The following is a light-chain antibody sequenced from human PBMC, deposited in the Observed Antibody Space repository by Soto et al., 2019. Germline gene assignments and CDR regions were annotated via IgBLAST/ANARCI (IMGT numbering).Light chain of an antibody. J-gene: IGKJ1*01. CDR1: QSIGNW. Sequence: VQMTQTPSSLSAPVPYRVILTCRASQSIGNWLAWYQQKPGKAPKLLIYDASSLESGVPSRFSGSGSGTEFTLTISSLQPDDFATYYCQQYNSYSWTFGQGTKVDIK. CDR3: QQYNSYSWT. V-gene: IGKV1-5*01. CDR2: DAS.